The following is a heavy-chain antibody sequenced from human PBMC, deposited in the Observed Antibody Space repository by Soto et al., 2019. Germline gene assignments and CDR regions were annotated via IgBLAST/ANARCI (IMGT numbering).Heavy chain of an antibody. J-gene: IGHJ5*02. Sequence: SETLSLTCAVYGRSFSGYYWSWIRQPPGKGLEWIGEINRSGSTNYNPSLKSRVTISVDTSKNQFSLKLSSVTAADTAVYYCARGGYCSSTSCYRRHNWFDPWGQGTLVTVSS. CDR2: INRSGST. CDR1: GRSFSGYY. V-gene: IGHV4-34*01. CDR3: ARGGYCSSTSCYRRHNWFDP. D-gene: IGHD2-2*01.